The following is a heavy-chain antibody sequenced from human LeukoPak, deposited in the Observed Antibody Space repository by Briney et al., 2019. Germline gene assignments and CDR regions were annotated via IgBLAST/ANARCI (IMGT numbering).Heavy chain of an antibody. Sequence: GGSLRLSCAASGFAFSSYGMTWVRQAPGKGLEWVSAISGSGVNTDYADSVKGRFTISRDNSKNTLYLQMNSLRAEDTALYYCAKHPSPVLGGGSYFDYWGQGTLVTVSS. D-gene: IGHD3-16*01. J-gene: IGHJ4*02. V-gene: IGHV3-23*01. CDR2: ISGSGVNT. CDR3: AKHPSPVLGGGSYFDY. CDR1: GFAFSSYG.